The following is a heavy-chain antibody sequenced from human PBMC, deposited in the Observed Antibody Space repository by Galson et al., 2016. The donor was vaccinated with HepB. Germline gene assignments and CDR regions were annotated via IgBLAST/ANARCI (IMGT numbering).Heavy chain of an antibody. CDR3: AYNQNYGAGVYWFYGMDV. D-gene: IGHD3-10*01. V-gene: IGHV3-21*04. J-gene: IGHJ6*02. Sequence: SLRLSCEASGFRFSAYTISWVRQAPGKGLEWVASHTDSGSNIYYADSMKGRFTISRDNAKTSLYLQMNSLRADDTAVYYCAYNQNYGAGVYWFYGMDVWGQGTTVTVAS. CDR1: GFRFSAYT. CDR2: HTDSGSNI.